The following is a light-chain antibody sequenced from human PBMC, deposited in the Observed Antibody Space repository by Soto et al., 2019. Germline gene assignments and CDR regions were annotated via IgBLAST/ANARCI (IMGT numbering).Light chain of an antibody. J-gene: IGKJ4*01. CDR2: AAS. CDR1: QSISSY. V-gene: IGKV1-39*01. Sequence: DIQMTQSPSSLSASVGDRVTITCRASQSISSYLNWYQQKPGKAPTLRIYAASSLQSGVPSRFSGSGSGTDFTLPISSLQPEDFATYYCQQRYSTPQGFGGGTKVEIK. CDR3: QQRYSTPQG.